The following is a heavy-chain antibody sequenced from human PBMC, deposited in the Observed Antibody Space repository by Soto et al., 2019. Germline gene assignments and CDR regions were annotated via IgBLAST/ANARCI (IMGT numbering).Heavy chain of an antibody. J-gene: IGHJ6*02. CDR3: AKAGGPGYYGSGSYHHGYYYYGMDV. CDR1: GFTFSSYA. V-gene: IGHV3-23*01. D-gene: IGHD3-10*01. CDR2: ISGSGGST. Sequence: GGSLRLSCAASGFTFSSYAMSWVRQAPGKGLEWVSAISGSGGSTYYADSVKGRFTIARDNSKNTLYLQMNSLRAEDTAVYYCAKAGGPGYYGSGSYHHGYYYYGMDVWGQGTTVTVSS.